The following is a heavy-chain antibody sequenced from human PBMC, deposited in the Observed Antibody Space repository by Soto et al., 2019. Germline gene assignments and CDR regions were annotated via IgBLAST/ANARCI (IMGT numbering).Heavy chain of an antibody. J-gene: IGHJ4*02. Sequence: GASVKVSCKASGYTFIGYYIHWVRQAPGQGLEWMGWIDPNSGGPNYAQRFQGRVTMTRDTFISTAYMELNSLTTDDTAVYYCARGRFGELFTDFDYWGQGALVTVS. V-gene: IGHV1-2*02. D-gene: IGHD3-10*01. CDR2: IDPNSGGP. CDR1: GYTFIGYY. CDR3: ARGRFGELFTDFDY.